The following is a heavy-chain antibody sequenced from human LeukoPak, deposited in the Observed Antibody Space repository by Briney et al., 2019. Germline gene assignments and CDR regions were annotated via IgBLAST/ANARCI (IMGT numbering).Heavy chain of an antibody. CDR1: GFTFSSYD. D-gene: IGHD2-2*02. CDR3: ARSMVTIPIPGGY. V-gene: IGHV3-48*03. CDR2: ISSSGSTI. Sequence: GGSLRLSCAASGFTFSSYDMNWVRQAPGKGLEWVSYISSSGSTIYYADSVKGRFTISRDNAKNTLYLQMNSLRAEDTAVYYCARSMVTIPIPGGYWGQGTLVTVSS. J-gene: IGHJ4*02.